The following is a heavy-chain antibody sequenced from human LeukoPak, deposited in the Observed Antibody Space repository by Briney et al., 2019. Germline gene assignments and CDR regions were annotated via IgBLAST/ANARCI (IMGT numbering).Heavy chain of an antibody. CDR3: ARGQVPAARGYNWFDP. Sequence: SETLSLTCAVYGWSFNDHYWNWIRQPPGKGLEWIGEIKARGDTNFNPSLKSRVTISVDTSKNQFSLTLTSMIAADTAVYYCARGQVPAARGYNWFDPWGQGTLVTVSS. V-gene: IGHV4-34*01. D-gene: IGHD2-2*01. CDR2: IKARGDT. CDR1: GWSFNDHY. J-gene: IGHJ5*02.